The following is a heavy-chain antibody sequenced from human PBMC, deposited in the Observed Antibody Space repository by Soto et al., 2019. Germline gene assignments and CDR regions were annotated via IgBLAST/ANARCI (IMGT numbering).Heavy chain of an antibody. Sequence: QVQLVESGGGVVQPGRSLRLSCAASGFTFSSYGMPWVRQAPGKGREWVAGIWYEGSNKYYADSVKGRFTISRNNSKNTLYLQMNSRRAEDTAVFYCAREHYYGSGSYNEYFQHWGQGTLVTVSS. CDR1: GFTFSSYG. CDR3: AREHYYGSGSYNEYFQH. CDR2: IWYEGSNK. J-gene: IGHJ1*01. D-gene: IGHD3-10*01. V-gene: IGHV3-33*01.